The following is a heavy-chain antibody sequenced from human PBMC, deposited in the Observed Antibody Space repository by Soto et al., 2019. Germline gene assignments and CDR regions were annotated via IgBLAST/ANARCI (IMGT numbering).Heavy chain of an antibody. D-gene: IGHD3-3*01. CDR2: ISSSSSYI. V-gene: IGHV3-21*01. CDR3: ARETAHQQYYDFWSGYYREGRDYYYMDV. J-gene: IGHJ6*03. CDR1: GFTFSSYS. Sequence: GGSLRLSCAASGFTFSSYSMNWVRQAPGKGLEWVSSISSSSSYIYYADSVKGRFTISRDNAKNSLYLQMNSLRAEDTAVYYCARETAHQQYYDFWSGYYREGRDYYYMDVWGKGTTVTVSS.